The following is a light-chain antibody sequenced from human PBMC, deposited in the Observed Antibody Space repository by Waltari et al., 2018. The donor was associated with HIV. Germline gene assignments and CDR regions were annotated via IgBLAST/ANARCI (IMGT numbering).Light chain of an antibody. CDR3: SSYTSISSQV. J-gene: IGLJ2*01. Sequence: QSALTQPASVSGSPGQSITISCIGTSSDVGASNYVSWYQHHPGKAPKVIIYEVSNRPSGVSNRFSASESGNTASLTISGLQTEDEADYYCSSYTSISSQVFGGGTKLTVL. CDR1: SSDVGASNY. CDR2: EVS. V-gene: IGLV2-14*01.